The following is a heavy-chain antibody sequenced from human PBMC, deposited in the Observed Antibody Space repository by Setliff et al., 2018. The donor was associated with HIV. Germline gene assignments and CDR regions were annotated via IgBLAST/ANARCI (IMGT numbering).Heavy chain of an antibody. CDR2: IYYSGTT. V-gene: IGHV4-39*01. Sequence: SETLSLTCTVSGDSTSSSTYYWGWIRQPPGKGLEWIGSIYYSGTTYHNPSLKSRVTISVHTSKNLLSLSLISVTAADTAIYYCARRSGGYDMFFDSWGQGMLVTVSS. CDR1: GDSTSSSTYY. J-gene: IGHJ4*02. D-gene: IGHD2-15*01. CDR3: ARRSGGYDMFFDS.